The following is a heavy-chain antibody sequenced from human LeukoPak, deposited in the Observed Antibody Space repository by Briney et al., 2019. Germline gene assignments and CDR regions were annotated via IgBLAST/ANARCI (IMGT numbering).Heavy chain of an antibody. CDR1: GGTFSSYA. CDR3: ARDLGPRAFDI. D-gene: IGHD3-16*01. Sequence: VASVKVSCKASGGTFSSYAISWVRQAPGQGLEWMGGIIPILGTTSYAQKFQGRVTITTDESTSTAYMELSSLRSEDTAVYYCARDLGPRAFDIWGHGTMVTVSS. J-gene: IGHJ3*02. V-gene: IGHV1-69*05. CDR2: IIPILGTT.